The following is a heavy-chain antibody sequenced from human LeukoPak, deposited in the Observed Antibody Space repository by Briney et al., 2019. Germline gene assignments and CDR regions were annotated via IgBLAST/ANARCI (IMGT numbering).Heavy chain of an antibody. CDR3: AGDSSGYYYFDY. CDR2: IYYSGST. CDR1: GGSISSNTYY. D-gene: IGHD3-22*01. Sequence: SETLSLTCTVSGGSISSNTYYWGWIRQPPGKGLEWIGSIYYSGSTYYNPSLKSRVTISVDTSKNQLSLKLSSVTAADTAVYYCAGDSSGYYYFDYWGLGTPVTVSS. J-gene: IGHJ4*02. V-gene: IGHV4-39*07.